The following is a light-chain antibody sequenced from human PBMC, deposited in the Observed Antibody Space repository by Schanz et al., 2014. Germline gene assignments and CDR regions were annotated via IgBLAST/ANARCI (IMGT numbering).Light chain of an antibody. J-gene: IGKJ1*01. CDR1: QSISSW. CDR3: QQYKNYWG. Sequence: DIQMTQSPSTLSASVGDRVTITCRASQSISSWLAWYQQKPGKAPKLLIYKASSLESGVPSRFSGSGSGTEFTLTISSLQPDDFATYYCQQYKNYWGFGQGTKVEIK. V-gene: IGKV1-5*03. CDR2: KAS.